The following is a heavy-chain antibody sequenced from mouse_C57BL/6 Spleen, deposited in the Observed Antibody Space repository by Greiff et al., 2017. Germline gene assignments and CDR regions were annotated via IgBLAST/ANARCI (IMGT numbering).Heavy chain of an antibody. V-gene: IGHV2-9-1*01. CDR2: IWTGGGT. CDR3: ARNPHYYGSSLWYFDY. Sequence: LQESGPGLVAPSQSLSITCTVSGFSLTSYAISWVRQPPGKGLEWLGVIWTGGGTNYNSALKSRLSISKDNSKSQVFLKMNSLQTDDTARYYCARNPHYYGSSLWYFDYWGQGTTLTVSS. J-gene: IGHJ2*01. D-gene: IGHD1-1*01. CDR1: GFSLTSYA.